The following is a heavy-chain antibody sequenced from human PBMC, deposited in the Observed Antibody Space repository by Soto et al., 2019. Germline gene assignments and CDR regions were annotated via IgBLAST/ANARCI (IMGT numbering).Heavy chain of an antibody. D-gene: IGHD3-22*01. CDR3: VRGDGDRYDGNGYLGRH. CDR2: IKSDGSGT. J-gene: IGHJ4*02. V-gene: IGHV3-74*01. Sequence: EVQLVESGGGLIQLGGSLRLSCAASGFTFSSDWMHWVRQAPGKRLVWVSRIKSDGSGTYYAGSVEGGFTIARDNAQNTDYPQRNSLRAEDTAVYYCVRGDGDRYDGNGYLGRHWGQGTLVTVSS. CDR1: GFTFSSDW.